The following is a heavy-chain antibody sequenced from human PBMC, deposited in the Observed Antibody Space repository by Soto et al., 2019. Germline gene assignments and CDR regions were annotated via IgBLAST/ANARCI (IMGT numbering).Heavy chain of an antibody. CDR1: GYSLISHY. D-gene: IGHD2-2*01. V-gene: IGHV1-46*01. CDR3: ARDYLSSKLSLSYFDF. J-gene: IGHJ4*02. Sequence: QVQLVQSGAEVTRPGASVKVSCKASGYSLISHYIHWVRQAPGQGLEWMGFINPSGGSATLAQKFQGRVTMTRDTSTSTVYMELTILRSEDAAVYYCARDYLSSKLSLSYFDFWGQGTLVTVSS. CDR2: INPSGGSA.